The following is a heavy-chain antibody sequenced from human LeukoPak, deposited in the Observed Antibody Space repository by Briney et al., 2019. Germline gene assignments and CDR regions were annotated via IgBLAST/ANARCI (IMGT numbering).Heavy chain of an antibody. Sequence: SETLSLTCTVPGGSISGYCWSWIRQPPGKGLEWIGYIYYSGSTNYNPSLKSRVTISLHTSKNQFSLKLSSVTAADTAVYYCARVQIAYSYGLFDYWGQGTLVTVSS. CDR3: ARVQIAYSYGLFDY. CDR2: IYYSGST. V-gene: IGHV4-59*01. CDR1: GGSISGYC. D-gene: IGHD5-18*01. J-gene: IGHJ4*02.